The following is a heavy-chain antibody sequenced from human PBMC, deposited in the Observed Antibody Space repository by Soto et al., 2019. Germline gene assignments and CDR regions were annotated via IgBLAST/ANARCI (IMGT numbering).Heavy chain of an antibody. CDR3: ARDSGGYSSGWSGYYYYYYGMDV. CDR2: IYYSGST. Sequence: SETLSLTCTVSGGSISSYYWSWIRQPPGRGLEWIGYIYYSGSTNYNPSLKSRVTISVDTSKNQFSLKLSSVTAADTAVYYCARDSGGYSSGWSGYYYYYYGMDVWGQGTTVTVSS. CDR1: GGSISSYY. V-gene: IGHV4-59*01. D-gene: IGHD6-19*01. J-gene: IGHJ6*02.